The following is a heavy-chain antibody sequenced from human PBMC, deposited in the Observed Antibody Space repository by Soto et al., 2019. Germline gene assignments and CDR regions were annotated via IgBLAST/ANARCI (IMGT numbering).Heavy chain of an antibody. Sequence: WSLRLSCAASGSTFTSSVMAWVRRPPGRGLEWISSLGLIPRHTFYADSVKGRFTISRDNSRTTLYLQMTGLTFDDTAVYYCAAYADGPYRPPYDYWGQGTQVTVSS. CDR2: LGLIPRHT. V-gene: IGHV3-23*01. CDR1: GSTFTSSV. D-gene: IGHD3-16*02. CDR3: AAYADGPYRPPYDY. J-gene: IGHJ4*02.